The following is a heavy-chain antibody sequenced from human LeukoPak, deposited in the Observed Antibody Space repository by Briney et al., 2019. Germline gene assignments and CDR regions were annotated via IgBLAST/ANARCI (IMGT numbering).Heavy chain of an antibody. D-gene: IGHD6-6*01. J-gene: IGHJ5*02. CDR2: INHSRST. Sequence: PSETLSLTCAGYGGSFSGYYWSWIRQPPGKGLEWIGEINHSRSTNYNPSLKSRVTISVDTSKNQFSLKLSSVTAADTAVYYCARGGSIAARHIRWFDPWGQGTLVTVSS. CDR3: ARGGSIAARHIRWFDP. CDR1: GGSFSGYY. V-gene: IGHV4-34*01.